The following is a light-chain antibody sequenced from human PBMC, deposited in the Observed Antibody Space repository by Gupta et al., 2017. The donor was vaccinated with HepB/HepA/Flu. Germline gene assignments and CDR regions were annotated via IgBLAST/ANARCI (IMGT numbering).Light chain of an antibody. Sequence: QSVLTQPPSPSRTPGQRVTISCSAGSSNIGANSIYWHQQFPGQAPKLLIFTNNQRPSGVPDRFSGSKSGTSASLAISGLRSEDEADYYCSTWDDNLNNVVFGGGTKLTVL. CDR1: SSNIGANS. CDR2: TNN. J-gene: IGLJ2*01. CDR3: STWDDNLNNVV. V-gene: IGLV1-47*01.